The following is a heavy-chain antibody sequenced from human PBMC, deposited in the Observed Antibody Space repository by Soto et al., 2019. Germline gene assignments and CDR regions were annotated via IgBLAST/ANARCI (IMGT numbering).Heavy chain of an antibody. CDR3: AQDLGSGWHHFNWFDP. CDR1: GFTFGDYV. J-gene: IGHJ5*02. V-gene: IGHV3-23*01. D-gene: IGHD6-19*01. CDR2: VSSTGSGT. Sequence: PGGSLRLSCAASGFTFGDYVMHWVRQSPGKGLEWVSAVSSTGSGTYYIDSVRGRFTISRDNSKNMLYLQMNSLRAEDTAVYYCAQDLGSGWHHFNWFDPWGQGTLVTVSS.